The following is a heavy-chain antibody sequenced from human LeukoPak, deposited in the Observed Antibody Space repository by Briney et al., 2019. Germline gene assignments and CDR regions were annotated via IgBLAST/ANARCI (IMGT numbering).Heavy chain of an antibody. V-gene: IGHV3-21*04. D-gene: IGHD4-17*01. CDR1: GFTFSSYS. CDR2: ISSSSSYI. Sequence: PGGSLRLSCAASGFTFSSYSMNWVRQAPGKGLEWVSSISSSSSYIYYADSVKGRFTISRDNSKNTLYLQMNSLRAEDTAVYYCAKGPPYGDSAFDYWGQGTLVTVSS. CDR3: AKGPPYGDSAFDY. J-gene: IGHJ4*02.